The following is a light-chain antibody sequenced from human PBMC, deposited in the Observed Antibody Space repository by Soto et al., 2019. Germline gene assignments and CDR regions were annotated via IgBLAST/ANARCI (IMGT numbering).Light chain of an antibody. J-gene: IGLJ2*01. V-gene: IGLV2-14*03. CDR2: DVR. CDR3: SSFTSKSRLI. CDR1: MRDVGGYNL. Sequence: QSALTQPASVSGSPGQSITISCAGTMRDVGGYNLVSWYQQHPGRAPQLILYDVRNRPSGISFRFSGSQSGNTASLTISGLQAEDEADYYCSSFTSKSRLIFGGGTKLTVL.